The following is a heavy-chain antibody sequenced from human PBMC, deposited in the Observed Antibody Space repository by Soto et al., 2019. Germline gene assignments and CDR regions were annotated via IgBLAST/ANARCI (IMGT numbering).Heavy chain of an antibody. D-gene: IGHD3-22*01. J-gene: IGHJ3*02. V-gene: IGHV3-48*02. CDR1: GFTFSSYS. CDR3: ARGLSSGYWDDAFDI. CDR2: ISSSSSTI. Sequence: EVQLVESGGGLVQPGGSLRLSCAASGFTFSSYSMNWVRQAPGKGLEWVSYISSSSSTIYYADSVKGRFTISRDNAKNSLYLQMNSLRDEDTAVYYCARGLSSGYWDDAFDIWGHGTMVTVSS.